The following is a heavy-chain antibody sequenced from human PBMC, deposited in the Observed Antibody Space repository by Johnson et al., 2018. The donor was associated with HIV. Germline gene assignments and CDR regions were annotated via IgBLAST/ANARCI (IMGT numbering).Heavy chain of an antibody. D-gene: IGHD6-13*01. CDR3: ARADSSSSPWMGLDI. J-gene: IGHJ3*02. CDR1: GFTFSSYG. CDR2: IKQDGSEK. V-gene: IGHV3-7*03. Sequence: VQLVESGGGLVQPGGSLRLSCAASGFTFSSYGMHWVRQAPGKGLEWVANIKQDGSEKYYVDSGKGRFTISRDNSKNTLYLQMNSLRAEDTAVCYCARADSSSSPWMGLDIWGQGTMVTVSS.